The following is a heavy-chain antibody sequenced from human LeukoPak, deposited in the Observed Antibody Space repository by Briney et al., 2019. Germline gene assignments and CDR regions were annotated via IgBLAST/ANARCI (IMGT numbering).Heavy chain of an antibody. V-gene: IGHV4-59*01. D-gene: IGHD2-2*01. Sequence: SETLSLTXTVSGGSIKSYYWSWIRQPPGKGLEWIGYIYYSGSTNYNPSLKSRVTISVDTSKNQFSLKLSPVTAADTAVYYCARDPSYHGVYFDYWGQGTLVTVSS. CDR2: IYYSGST. CDR3: ARDPSYHGVYFDY. J-gene: IGHJ4*02. CDR1: GGSIKSYY.